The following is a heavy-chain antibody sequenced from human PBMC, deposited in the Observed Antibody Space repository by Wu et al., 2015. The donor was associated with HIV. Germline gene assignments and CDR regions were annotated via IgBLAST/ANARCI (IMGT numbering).Heavy chain of an antibody. J-gene: IGHJ4*02. CDR3: ARNYYGSNGVPLELDY. V-gene: IGHV1-2*02. Sequence: QVQLVQSGAELKKPGASVKVSCKVSGYSFTAYYLHWVRQAPGQGLEWMGWINPTRGNTNLPPKFQGRVTMTRDTSISTVYMELSRLTSDDTAVYYCARNYYGSNGVPLELDYWGQGTLVIVSS. CDR1: GYSFTAYY. CDR2: INPTRGNT. D-gene: IGHD3-22*01.